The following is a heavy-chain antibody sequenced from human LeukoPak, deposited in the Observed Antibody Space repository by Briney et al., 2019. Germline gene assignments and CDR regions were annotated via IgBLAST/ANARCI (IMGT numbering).Heavy chain of an antibody. D-gene: IGHD3-22*01. CDR3: ARGVRYYDSSGYYRSYWFDP. V-gene: IGHV4-34*01. CDR2: INHSGST. J-gene: IGHJ5*02. CDR1: GGSFSGYY. Sequence: SETLSLTCAVYGGSFSGYYWSWIRQPPGKGLEWIGEINHSGSTNYNPSLKSRVTISVDTSKNLFSLKLSSVTAADTAVYYCARGVRYYDSSGYYRSYWFDPWGQGTLVTVSS.